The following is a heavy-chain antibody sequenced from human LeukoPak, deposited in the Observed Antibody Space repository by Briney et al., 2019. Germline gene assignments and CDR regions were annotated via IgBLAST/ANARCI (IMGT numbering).Heavy chain of an antibody. J-gene: IGHJ4*02. V-gene: IGHV4-31*03. D-gene: IGHD4-17*01. CDR3: ARASGDYGDYDQIVDY. CDR2: IYYSGST. Sequence: SSQTLSLTCTVSGGSISSGGYYWSWIRQHPGKGLEWIGYIYYSGSTYYNPSLKSRVAISVDTSKNQFSLKLSSVTAADTAVYYCARASGDYGDYDQIVDYWGQGTLVTVSS. CDR1: GGSISSGGYY.